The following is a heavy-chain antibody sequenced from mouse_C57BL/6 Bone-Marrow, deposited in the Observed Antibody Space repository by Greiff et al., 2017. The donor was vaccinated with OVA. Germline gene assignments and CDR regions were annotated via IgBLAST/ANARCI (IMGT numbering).Heavy chain of an antibody. CDR2: INPYNGGT. Sequence: VQLQQSGPVLVKPGASVKMSCKASGYTFTDYYMNWVKQSHGKSLEWIGVINPYNGGTSYNQKFKGKATLTVDKSSSTAYMELNSLTSEDSAVYYCAREGVTVVADFDVWGTGTTVTVSS. V-gene: IGHV1-19*01. J-gene: IGHJ1*03. D-gene: IGHD1-1*01. CDR1: GYTFTDYY. CDR3: AREGVTVVADFDV.